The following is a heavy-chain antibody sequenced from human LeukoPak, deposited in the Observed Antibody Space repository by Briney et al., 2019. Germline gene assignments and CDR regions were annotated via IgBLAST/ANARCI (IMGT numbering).Heavy chain of an antibody. CDR1: GFTFSSYA. CDR3: AKDHGGSYYAGDY. Sequence: PGGSLRLSCAASGFTFSSYAMSWVRQAPGKGLEWVSAISGSGGSTYYADSVKGRFTISRDNFKNTLYLQMNSLRAEDTAVYYCAKDHGGSYYAGDYWGQGTLVTVSS. D-gene: IGHD1-26*01. CDR2: ISGSGGST. V-gene: IGHV3-23*01. J-gene: IGHJ4*02.